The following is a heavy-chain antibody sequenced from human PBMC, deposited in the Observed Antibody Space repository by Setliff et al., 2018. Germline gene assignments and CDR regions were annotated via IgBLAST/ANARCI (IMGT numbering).Heavy chain of an antibody. CDR3: ARDLQLSSWFDP. D-gene: IGHD1-1*01. Sequence: SETLSLTCTVSGGSISSYYWSWIRQPAGKGLEWIGRIYTSGSTNYNPSLKSRVTMSIDTSKNQFSLKMNSVTAADTAVYYCARDLQLSSWFDPWGQGTLVTVSS. CDR2: IYTSGST. CDR1: GGSISSYY. V-gene: IGHV4-4*07. J-gene: IGHJ5*02.